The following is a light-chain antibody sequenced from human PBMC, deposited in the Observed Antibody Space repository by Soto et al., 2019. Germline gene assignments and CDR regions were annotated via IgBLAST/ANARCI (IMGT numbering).Light chain of an antibody. V-gene: IGLV2-14*01. CDR3: ISYTGSSTSYV. J-gene: IGLJ1*01. CDR2: EVS. Sequence: QSVLTQPASVSGSPGQSITISCSGTSSDVGSYDYVAWYQQFPGKTPKLVIYEVSNRPSGVSYRFSGSKSGNTASLTISGLQAEDEADYYCISYTGSSTSYVFGTGTKLTVL. CDR1: SSDVGSYDY.